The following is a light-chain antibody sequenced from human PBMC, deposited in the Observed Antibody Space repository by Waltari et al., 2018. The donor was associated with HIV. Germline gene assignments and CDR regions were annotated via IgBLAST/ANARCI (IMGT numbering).Light chain of an antibody. Sequence: QSVLTQPPSVSAAPGQMVTISCSGSSSNIGSNYVSWYQHPPGTAPKLLIYDNKERPSGIPDRFAAPNSGTSVALDITGLQTGDEGDYYCGTWDSSLSAVVFGGGTKLTVL. CDR3: GTWDSSLSAVV. CDR1: SSNIGSNY. V-gene: IGLV1-51*01. CDR2: DNK. J-gene: IGLJ2*01.